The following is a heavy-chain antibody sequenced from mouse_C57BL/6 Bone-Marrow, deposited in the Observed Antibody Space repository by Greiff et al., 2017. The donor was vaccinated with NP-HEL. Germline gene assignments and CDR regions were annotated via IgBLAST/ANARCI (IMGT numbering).Heavy chain of an antibody. Sequence: EVMLVESGGGLVNPGGSLKLSCAASGFTFSSYAMSWVRQTPETRMEWVDRLSLGGSYTYYPANVKGRFPISRDNAKNNLYLQMRHLKSQKTAKYYCASGGDYDYFDYWGQGTTLTVSS. CDR3: ASGGDYDYFDY. CDR1: GFTFSSYA. D-gene: IGHD2-4*01. J-gene: IGHJ2*01. CDR2: LSLGGSYT. V-gene: IGHV5-4*03.